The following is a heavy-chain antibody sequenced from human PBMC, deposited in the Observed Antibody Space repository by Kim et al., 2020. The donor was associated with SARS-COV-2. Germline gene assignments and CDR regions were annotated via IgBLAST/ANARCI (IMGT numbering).Heavy chain of an antibody. CDR1: GYTFTSYV. CDR2: INAGNGNT. Sequence: ASVKVSCKASGYTFTSYVMHWVRQAPGKRLEWMGWINAGNGNTKYSQKLQGRVTFTRDTSATTAYMELSSLRSEDTAIYYCARAFGCATTICSPNWFDPWGQGTLVTVSS. CDR3: ARAFGCATTICSPNWFDP. V-gene: IGHV1-3*01. D-gene: IGHD2-2*01. J-gene: IGHJ5*02.